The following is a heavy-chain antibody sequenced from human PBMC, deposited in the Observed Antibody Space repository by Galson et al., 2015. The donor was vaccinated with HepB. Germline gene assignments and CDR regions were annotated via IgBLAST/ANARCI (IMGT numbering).Heavy chain of an antibody. D-gene: IGHD5-24*01. Sequence: DTLSLTCTVSGGSISSYYWSWIRQPPGKGLEWIGYINYSGSTNYNPSLKSRVTISVDTSKNQFSLKLSSVTAADSAVYYCAREVDGYKVDYWGQGTLVTVSS. V-gene: IGHV4-59*01. CDR1: GGSISSYY. J-gene: IGHJ4*02. CDR3: AREVDGYKVDY. CDR2: INYSGST.